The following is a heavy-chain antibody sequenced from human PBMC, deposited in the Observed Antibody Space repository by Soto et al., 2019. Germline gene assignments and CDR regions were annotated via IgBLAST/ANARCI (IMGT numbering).Heavy chain of an antibody. CDR1: GFTFSTYA. V-gene: IGHV3-23*01. CDR3: AKDGNNGYAFDH. D-gene: IGHD2-2*03. CDR2: VTNLGGTI. J-gene: IGHJ4*02. Sequence: GGSLRLSCAASGFTFSTYAMSWVRQAPGTGLEWVSGVTNLGGTINYADSVKGRSTISRDNSKNTLYLQMSSLRAEDTAVYYCAKDGNNGYAFDHWGQGTLVTVSS.